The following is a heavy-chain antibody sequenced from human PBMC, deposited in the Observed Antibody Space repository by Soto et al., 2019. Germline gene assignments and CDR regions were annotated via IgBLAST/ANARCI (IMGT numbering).Heavy chain of an antibody. V-gene: IGHV4-31*03. J-gene: IGHJ1*01. Sequence: QVQLQESGPGLVKPSQTLSLTCTVSGGSIGSGGYYWSWILQHPGMGLEWIGYIYYRGSTYYNPSLQSRVTISVDTSKNQFSLKLSSVTAADTAVYHCARSSESSSAEGYFQHWGQGTLVTVSS. D-gene: IGHD2-2*01. CDR2: IYYRGST. CDR3: ARSSESSSAEGYFQH. CDR1: GGSIGSGGYY.